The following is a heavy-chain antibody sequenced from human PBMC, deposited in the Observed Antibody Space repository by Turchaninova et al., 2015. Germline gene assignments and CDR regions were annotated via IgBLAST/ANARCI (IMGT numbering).Heavy chain of an antibody. J-gene: IGHJ3*01. Sequence: QVQLVQSGAGVKKTGSSVKVSCEASGGSFRNYGISWVRQAPGLGIEWLGRIIPIVGLAIYERKFSGRVPHPAENAKGTTYVELSSLRSEDTAVYYCGRDNLVEALDVWGQGTLVTVSS. CDR1: GGSFRNYG. V-gene: IGHV1-69*04. CDR3: GRDNLVEALDV. CDR2: IIPIVGLA. D-gene: IGHD5-24*01.